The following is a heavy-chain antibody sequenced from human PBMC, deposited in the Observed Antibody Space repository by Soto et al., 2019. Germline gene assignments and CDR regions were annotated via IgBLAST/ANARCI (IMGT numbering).Heavy chain of an antibody. CDR3: ARDRSPRPDPDCYLEL. J-gene: IGHJ2*01. D-gene: IGHD2-15*01. V-gene: IGHV1-69*05. Sequence: QVQLVQSGAEVKKPGSSVKVSCKASGGTFSSYAISWVRQAPGQGLEWMGGIIPIFGTANYAQTFQGRVTITXXEXTXXADRELSSLRSEDMAVYYGARDRSPRPDPDCYLELWGRGALVAVS. CDR1: GGTFSSYA. CDR2: IIPIFGTA.